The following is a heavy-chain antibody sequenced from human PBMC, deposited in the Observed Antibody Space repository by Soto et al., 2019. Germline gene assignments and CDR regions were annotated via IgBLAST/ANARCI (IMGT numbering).Heavy chain of an antibody. CDR1: GFTFSSYA. Sequence: QVQLVESGGGVVQPGRSLRLSCAASGFTFSSYAMHWVRQAPGKGLEWVAVISYDGSNKYYADSVKGRFTISRDNSKNTLYLQMNSLRAEDTAVYYCARDNIAAPNYYDYGMDVWGQGTTVTVSS. CDR2: ISYDGSNK. J-gene: IGHJ6*02. V-gene: IGHV3-30-3*01. CDR3: ARDNIAAPNYYDYGMDV. D-gene: IGHD6-6*01.